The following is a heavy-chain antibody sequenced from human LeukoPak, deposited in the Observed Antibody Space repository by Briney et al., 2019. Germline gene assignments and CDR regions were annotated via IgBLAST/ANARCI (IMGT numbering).Heavy chain of an antibody. Sequence: ASVKVSCKASGYTFTSYYMHWVRQAPGQGLEWMGIINPSGGSTSYAQKFQGRVTMTRDTSTSTVYMELSSLRSKDTAIYYCARSSRLGGFDYWGQGTLVTVSS. D-gene: IGHD3-16*01. J-gene: IGHJ4*02. CDR2: INPSGGST. CDR1: GYTFTSYY. CDR3: ARSSRLGGFDY. V-gene: IGHV1-46*01.